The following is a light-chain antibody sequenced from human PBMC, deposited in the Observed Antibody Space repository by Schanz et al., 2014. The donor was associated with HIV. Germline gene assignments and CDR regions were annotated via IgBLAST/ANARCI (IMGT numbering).Light chain of an antibody. J-gene: IGKJ4*01. CDR1: QSVSTR. CDR2: GAS. V-gene: IGKV3-20*01. Sequence: ETVMTQSPATLSVSPGERVTLSCRASQSVSTRLAWYLQRPGQAPRLLIYGASSRATGIPDRFSGSGSGTDFTLTISRLEPEDFAMYYCQQYGRSPRLTFGGGTKVEIK. CDR3: QQYGRSPRLT.